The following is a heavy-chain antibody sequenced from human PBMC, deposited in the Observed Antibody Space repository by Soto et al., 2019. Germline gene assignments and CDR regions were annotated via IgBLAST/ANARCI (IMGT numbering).Heavy chain of an antibody. J-gene: IGHJ6*02. V-gene: IGHV1-69*13. CDR1: GGTFSSYA. CDR2: IIPIFGTA. CDR3: ARGYCSSTSCYRNYYYGMDV. D-gene: IGHD2-2*01. Sequence: SVKFSCKASGGTFSSYAISWVRQAPGQGLEWMGGIIPIFGTANYAQKFQGRVTITADESTSTAYMELSSLRSEDTAVYYCARGYCSSTSCYRNYYYGMDVWGQGTMVTVS.